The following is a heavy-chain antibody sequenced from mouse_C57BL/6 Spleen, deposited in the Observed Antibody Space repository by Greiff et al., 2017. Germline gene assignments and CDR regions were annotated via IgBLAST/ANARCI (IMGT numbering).Heavy chain of an antibody. CDR3: ARSTSLLRYALDY. J-gene: IGHJ4*01. CDR2: IRNKANGYTT. V-gene: IGHV7-3*01. D-gene: IGHD1-1*01. Sequence: EVQLVESGGGLVQPGGSLSLSCAASGFTFTDYYMSWVRQPPGKALEWLGFIRNKANGYTTEYSASVKGRFTISRDTSQSSLYLQMNALRAEDSATYYCARSTSLLRYALDYWGQGTSVTVSS. CDR1: GFTFTDYY.